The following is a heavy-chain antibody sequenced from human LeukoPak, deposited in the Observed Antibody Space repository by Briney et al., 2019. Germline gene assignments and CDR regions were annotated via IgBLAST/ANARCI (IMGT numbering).Heavy chain of an antibody. CDR1: GGSISSGDYY. D-gene: IGHD3-10*01. J-gene: IGHJ3*01. Sequence: PSETLSLTCTVSGGSISSGDYYWSWIRQPPGKGLEWIGYIYYSGSTYYNPSLKSRVTISVDTSKNQFSLKLSSVTAADTAVYYCARDRSAGVFDVWGQGTMVTVSS. V-gene: IGHV4-30-4*01. CDR2: IYYSGST. CDR3: ARDRSAGVFDV.